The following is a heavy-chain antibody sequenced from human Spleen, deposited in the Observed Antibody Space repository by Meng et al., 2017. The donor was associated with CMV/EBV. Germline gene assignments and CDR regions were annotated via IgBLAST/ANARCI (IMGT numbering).Heavy chain of an antibody. Sequence: GSLRLSCAVYGGSFSGYYWSWIRQPPGKGLEWIGEINHSGSTNYNPSLKSRVTISVDTSKNQFSLKLSSVTAADTAVYYCARDHYDTSGYLYYFDYWGQGTLVTVSS. D-gene: IGHD3-22*01. J-gene: IGHJ4*02. CDR1: GGSFSGYY. V-gene: IGHV4-34*01. CDR2: INHSGST. CDR3: ARDHYDTSGYLYYFDY.